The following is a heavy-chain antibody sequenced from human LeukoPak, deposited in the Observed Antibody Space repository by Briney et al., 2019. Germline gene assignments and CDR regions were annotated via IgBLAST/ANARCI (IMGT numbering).Heavy chain of an antibody. CDR3: ARGGYYWDDAFDI. CDR2: INSDGTTT. J-gene: IGHJ3*02. Sequence: GGSLRLSCAASGFTFRRYWMHWVRQGPGKGLVWVSRINSDGTTTTYADSVKGRFTISRDNAKDTLYLQMNSLRDDDTAVYYCARGGYYWDDAFDIWGQGTMVTVSS. V-gene: IGHV3-74*01. D-gene: IGHD3-22*01. CDR1: GFTFRRYW.